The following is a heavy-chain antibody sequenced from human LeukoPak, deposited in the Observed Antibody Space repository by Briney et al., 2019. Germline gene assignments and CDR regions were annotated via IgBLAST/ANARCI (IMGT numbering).Heavy chain of an antibody. V-gene: IGHV3-23*01. D-gene: IGHD3-3*01. J-gene: IGHJ4*02. CDR3: ANRANRFLEWLSAVDY. Sequence: GGSLRLSCAASGFTLSSYAMSWVRQAPGKGLEWVSATSGSGGSTYYADSVKGRFTISRDNSKNTLYLQMNSLRAEDTAVYYCANRANRFLEWLSAVDYWGQGTLVTVSS. CDR2: TSGSGGST. CDR1: GFTLSSYA.